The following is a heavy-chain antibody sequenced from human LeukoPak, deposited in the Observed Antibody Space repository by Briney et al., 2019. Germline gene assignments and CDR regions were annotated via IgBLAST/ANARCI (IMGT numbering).Heavy chain of an antibody. V-gene: IGHV4-61*02. D-gene: IGHD5/OR15-5a*01. CDR2: IYTSGSP. CDR1: GGSISSGSYY. Sequence: SQTLSLTCTVSGGSISSGSYYWSWIRQPAGRGLEWIGRIYTSGSPNYNPSLQSRVTISVDTSKNQFSLKLSSVNAADTAVYYCAREHSRSTISDPWGQGTLGTVSS. CDR3: AREHSRSTISDP. J-gene: IGHJ5*02.